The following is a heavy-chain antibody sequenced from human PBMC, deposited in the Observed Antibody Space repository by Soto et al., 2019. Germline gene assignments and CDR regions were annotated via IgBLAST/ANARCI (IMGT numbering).Heavy chain of an antibody. D-gene: IGHD5-18*01. J-gene: IGHJ5*02. CDR2: IYYSGST. V-gene: IGHV4-59*01. CDR3: AREGSYGYEGKWFDP. CDR1: GGSISSYY. Sequence: LSLTCTVSGGSISSYYWSWIRQPPGKGLEWIGYIYYSGSTNYNPSLKSRVTISVDTSKNQFSLKLSSVTAADTAVYYCAREGSYGYEGKWFDPWGQGTLVTVSS.